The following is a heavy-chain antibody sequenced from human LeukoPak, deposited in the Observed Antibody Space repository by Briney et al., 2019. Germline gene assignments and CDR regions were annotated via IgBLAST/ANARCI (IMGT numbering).Heavy chain of an antibody. V-gene: IGHV3-74*01. CDR3: ARAHYASGSDSGRVD. CDR1: GFTFSNHW. J-gene: IGHJ4*02. D-gene: IGHD3-10*01. Sequence: PGGSLRLSCAASGFTFSNHWMHWVRQAPGKGLEWVSRINSDGISTTYADSVKGRFTISRDNAKNTLYLQMNSLRAEDTAVYYCARAHYASGSDSGRVDWGQGTLVTVSS. CDR2: INSDGIST.